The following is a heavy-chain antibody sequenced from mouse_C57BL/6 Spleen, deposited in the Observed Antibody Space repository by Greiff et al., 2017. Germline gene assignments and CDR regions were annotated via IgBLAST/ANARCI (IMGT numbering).Heavy chain of an antibody. J-gene: IGHJ2*01. V-gene: IGHV1-15*01. D-gene: IGHD4-1*01. Sequence: VQLQQSGAELVRPGASVTLSCKASGYTFTDYEMHWVKQTPVHGLEWIGAIDPETGGTAYNQKFKGKAILTADKSSSTAYMELRSLTSEDSAVYYCTETGSPAYYFDYWGQGTTLTVSS. CDR2: IDPETGGT. CDR3: TETGSPAYYFDY. CDR1: GYTFTDYE.